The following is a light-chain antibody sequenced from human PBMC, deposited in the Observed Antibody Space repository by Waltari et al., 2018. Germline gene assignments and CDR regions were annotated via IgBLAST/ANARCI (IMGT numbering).Light chain of an antibody. CDR2: AAS. V-gene: IGKV1-9*01. CDR3: LHLNSYPYT. J-gene: IGKJ4*01. Sequence: EIRLTQSPSFLSASVGDKVTITCRASQGIGRHLSWYQQDPGKAPKLLIYAASTLQGGVPSRFSGSGSGTEFALTISGLQPEDFATYFCLHLNSYPYTFGGGTKVDIK. CDR1: QGIGRH.